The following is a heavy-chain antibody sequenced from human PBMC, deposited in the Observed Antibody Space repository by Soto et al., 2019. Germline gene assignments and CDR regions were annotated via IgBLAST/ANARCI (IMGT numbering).Heavy chain of an antibody. V-gene: IGHV3-21*04. Sequence: GSLRLSCTGSGFNFGGDTINWVGQAPGKGLEWISSISSSNTYIFYADIVQGRFIISRDNTKNSVYLQINRLRTEDTALYYCASAMTMGWSPQGYWGQGTPVTVSS. J-gene: IGHJ4*02. CDR3: ASAMTMGWSPQGY. CDR2: ISSSNTYI. D-gene: IGHD3-10*01. CDR1: GFNFGGDT.